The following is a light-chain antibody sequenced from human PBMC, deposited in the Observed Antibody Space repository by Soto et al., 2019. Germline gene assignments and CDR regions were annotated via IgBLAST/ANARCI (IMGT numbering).Light chain of an antibody. J-gene: IGLJ2*01. CDR3: RSYTSSRTYVV. V-gene: IGLV2-14*01. Sequence: QSVLTQPASVSGSPGQSITISCTGTSSDVGGYNYVSWYQQHPGKAPKLMIYDVSNRPSGVSNRFSGSKSGNTASLTISGLQAEDEADYYCRSYTSSRTYVVFGGGTKLTVL. CDR1: SSDVGGYNY. CDR2: DVS.